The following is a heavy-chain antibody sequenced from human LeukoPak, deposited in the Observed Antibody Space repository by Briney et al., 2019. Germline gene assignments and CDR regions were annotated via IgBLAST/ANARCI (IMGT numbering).Heavy chain of an antibody. D-gene: IGHD3-22*01. Sequence: ASVKVSCKASGYTFTGYYMHWVRQAPGQGLGWMGWINPNSGGTNYAQKFQGRVTMTRGTSISTAYMELSRLRSDDTAVYYCARDLLYYYDSSGSYYNYWGQGTLVTVSS. J-gene: IGHJ4*02. CDR1: GYTFTGYY. CDR3: ARDLLYYYDSSGSYYNY. V-gene: IGHV1-2*02. CDR2: INPNSGGT.